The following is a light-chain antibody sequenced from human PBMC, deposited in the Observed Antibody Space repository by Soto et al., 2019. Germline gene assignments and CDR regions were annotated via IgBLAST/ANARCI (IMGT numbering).Light chain of an antibody. CDR2: DDD. CDR1: SSNIGGNS. CDR3: GSWDSSLSAYV. J-gene: IGLJ1*01. V-gene: IGLV1-51*01. Sequence: QSVLTLPPSVSAAPGQRVTISCSGSSSNIGGNSVSWYQQLPGTAPKLLIYDDDKRPSGIPDRCSGSKSGTSATLGITGFQTGDDADYYCGSWDSSLSAYVFGTGTKVTVL.